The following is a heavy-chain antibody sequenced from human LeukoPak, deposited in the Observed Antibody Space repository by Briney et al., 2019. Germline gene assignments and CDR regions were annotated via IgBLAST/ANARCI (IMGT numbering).Heavy chain of an antibody. V-gene: IGHV1-2*02. D-gene: IGHD3-22*01. CDR2: INPNSGDT. J-gene: IGHJ1*01. CDR3: ARGHYDSSDFEYFQH. CDR1: GYSFTGNY. Sequence: ASVKVSRKASGYSFTGNYMHWVRQAPGQGLEWMGWINPNSGDTNFAQKFQGRVTMTRDTSISTVYMELSRLRSDDTAVFYCARGHYDSSDFEYFQHWGQGTLVTVSS.